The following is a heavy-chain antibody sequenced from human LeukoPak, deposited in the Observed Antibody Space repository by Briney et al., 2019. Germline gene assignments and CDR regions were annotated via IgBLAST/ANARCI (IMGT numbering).Heavy chain of an antibody. V-gene: IGHV3-23*01. CDR2: ISGSGGNT. J-gene: IGHJ5*02. Sequence: GGSLRLSCAASGFTFSSHEMNWVRQAPGKGLEWVSGISGSGGNTYYADSVKGRFTISRDNSKNTLYLQMNSLRAEDTAVYLCAKRGVVIRVILVGFHKEAYSYDPWGQGALVTVSS. CDR1: GFTFSSHE. CDR3: AKRGVVIRVILVGFHKEAYSYDP. D-gene: IGHD2-15*01.